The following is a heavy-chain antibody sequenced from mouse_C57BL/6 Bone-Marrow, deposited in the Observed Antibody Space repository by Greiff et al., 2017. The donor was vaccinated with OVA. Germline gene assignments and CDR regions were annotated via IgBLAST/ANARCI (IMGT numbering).Heavy chain of an antibody. V-gene: IGHV1-55*01. D-gene: IGHD2-3*01. CDR2: IYPGSGST. CDR3: AIYDGYYAGAY. CDR1: GYTFTSYW. Sequence: QVQLQQPGAELVKPGASVKMSCKASGYTFTSYWITWVKQRPGQGLEWIGDIYPGSGSTNYNEKFKSKATLTVDTSSSTAYMQLSSRTSEDSAVYYCAIYDGYYAGAYWGQGTLVTVSA. J-gene: IGHJ3*01.